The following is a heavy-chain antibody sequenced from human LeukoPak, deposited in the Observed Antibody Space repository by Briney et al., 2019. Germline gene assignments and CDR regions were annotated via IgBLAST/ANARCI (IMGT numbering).Heavy chain of an antibody. CDR2: IRYDGSNK. CDR1: GFTFSSYG. D-gene: IGHD2-15*01. CDR3: AKDPYCSGGSCYSSVRRFDY. J-gene: IGHJ4*02. Sequence: GGSLRLSCAASGFTFSSYGMHWVRQAPGKGLEWVAFIRYDGSNKYYADSVKGRFTISRDNSKNTLYLQMNSLRAEDTAVYYCAKDPYCSGGSCYSSVRRFDYWGQGTLVTVSS. V-gene: IGHV3-30*02.